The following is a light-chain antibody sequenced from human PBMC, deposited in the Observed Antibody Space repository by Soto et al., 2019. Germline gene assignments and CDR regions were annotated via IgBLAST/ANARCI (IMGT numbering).Light chain of an antibody. CDR2: DTS. V-gene: IGKV3-15*01. Sequence: IVLPPSPATLSVSPVEGVTRSFRASQGIGDTLAWYHNKTGQTPRLLIYDTSARATGFPARFSVSRYGPEFTLTINSLQSEDCAIYYGQRYNNWPLTCGGGTKVDIK. J-gene: IGKJ4*01. CDR3: QRYNNWPLT. CDR1: QGIGDT.